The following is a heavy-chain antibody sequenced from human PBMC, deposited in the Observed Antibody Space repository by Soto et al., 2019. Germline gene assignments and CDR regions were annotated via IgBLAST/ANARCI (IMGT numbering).Heavy chain of an antibody. V-gene: IGHV3-33*01. CDR3: ARDPRVAGYFDS. CDR1: GFIFSNFG. Sequence: GGSLRLSCAASGFIFSNFGMHWVRQAPGKGLDWVAIIWYDGSNTYYADSVKGRFTISRDNSKNTLYLQMNSLRAEDTAVYYCARDPRVAGYFDSWGQGTLVTSPQ. J-gene: IGHJ4*02. CDR2: IWYDGSNT.